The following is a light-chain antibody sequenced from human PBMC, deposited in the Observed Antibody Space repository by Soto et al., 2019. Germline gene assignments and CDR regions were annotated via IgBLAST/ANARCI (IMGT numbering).Light chain of an antibody. V-gene: IGKV1-5*01. CDR1: QSISSW. J-gene: IGKJ1*01. CDR3: QQYHNWPRT. CDR2: DAS. Sequence: DIQMTQSPSTMSASLGDRVTITCRASQSISSWLAWYQQKPGKAPKLLIYDASSLESGVPSRFSGSGSGTEFTLTISSLQSEDFAIYYCQQYHNWPRTFGQGTKVDIK.